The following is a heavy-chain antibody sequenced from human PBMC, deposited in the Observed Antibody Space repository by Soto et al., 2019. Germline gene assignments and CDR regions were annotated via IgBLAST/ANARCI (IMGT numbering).Heavy chain of an antibody. J-gene: IGHJ4*02. Sequence: GGSLRLSCVASGFSLSSHAVSWVRQTPEKGLEWVSSISDSGATSSYADFVKGRFTVSRDNSRNTLYLQMDSLRVEDTAVYYCAKVKYCYVSGGNPPVGYWGQGTVVTVSS. V-gene: IGHV3-23*01. CDR1: GFSLSSHA. D-gene: IGHD2-2*01. CDR3: AKVKYCYVSGGNPPVGY. CDR2: ISDSGATS.